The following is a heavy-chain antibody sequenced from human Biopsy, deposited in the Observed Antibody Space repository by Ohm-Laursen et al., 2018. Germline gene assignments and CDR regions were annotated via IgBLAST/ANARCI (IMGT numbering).Heavy chain of an antibody. CDR3: TRSAGYGYDY. J-gene: IGHJ4*02. CDR1: GFAFSYYG. D-gene: IGHD5-12*01. CDR2: IKKKSNNDAT. V-gene: IGHV3-73*01. Sequence: SLRLSCAASGFAFSYYGLHWVRQASGRGLEWVGRIKKKSNNDATAYAESMKGRFSIFRDDSKGTSFLQMNSLKIEDTAVYFCTRSAGYGYDYWGQGILVTVSS.